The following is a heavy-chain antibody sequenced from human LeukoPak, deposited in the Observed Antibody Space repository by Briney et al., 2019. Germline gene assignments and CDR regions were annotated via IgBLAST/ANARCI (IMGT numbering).Heavy chain of an antibody. D-gene: IGHD6-13*01. J-gene: IGHJ4*02. CDR1: GGSISRTSYY. V-gene: IGHV4-39*01. CDR3: ARQTAAGTPLDY. Sequence: SETLSLTCTVSGGSISRTSYYWGWIRQPPGKGREWIGSIYYSGSTYYNPSLKSRVTISVDTSKNQFSLKLSSVTAADTAVYYCARQTAAGTPLDYWGQGTLVTVSS. CDR2: IYYSGST.